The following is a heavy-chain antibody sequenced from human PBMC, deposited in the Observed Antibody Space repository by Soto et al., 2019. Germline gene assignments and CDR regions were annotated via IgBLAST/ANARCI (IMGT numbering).Heavy chain of an antibody. D-gene: IGHD1-7*01. V-gene: IGHV1-69*01. CDR2: IIPIFGTA. J-gene: IGHJ6*02. CDR3: VSGRWNYVHYYGMDV. Sequence: QVQLVQSGAEVKKPGSSVKVSCKASGGTFSSYAISWVRQAPGQGLEWMGGIIPIFGTANYAHKFQGRVTITADESTSTGYMELRRLRSEDTAVYYCVSGRWNYVHYYGMDVWGQGTTVTVSS. CDR1: GGTFSSYA.